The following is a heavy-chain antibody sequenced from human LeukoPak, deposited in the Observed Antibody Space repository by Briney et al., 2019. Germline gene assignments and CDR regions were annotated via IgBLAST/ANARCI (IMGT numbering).Heavy chain of an antibody. J-gene: IGHJ4*02. D-gene: IGHD3-22*01. CDR3: ARDKGEYYDSSGYLDY. CDR2: IYYSGNT. V-gene: IGHV4-59*01. Sequence: PSETLSLTCTVSGGSISSYYWSWIRQPPGKGQEWIGYIYYSGNTNYNPSLKSRVTISVDTSKNQFSLKLSSVTAADTAMYYCARDKGEYYDSSGYLDYWGQGTLVTVSS. CDR1: GGSISSYY.